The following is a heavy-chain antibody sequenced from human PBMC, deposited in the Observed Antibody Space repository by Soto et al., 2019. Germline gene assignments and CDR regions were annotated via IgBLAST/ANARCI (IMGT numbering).Heavy chain of an antibody. CDR3: ARERGVLSEAFDI. J-gene: IGHJ3*02. CDR1: GGSISSGDYY. V-gene: IGHV4-30-4*01. Sequence: PSETLSLTCTVSGGSISSGDYYWSWIRQPPGKGLEWIGYIYYSGSTYYNPSLKSRVTISVDTSKNQFSLKLSSVTAADTAVYYCARERGVLSEAFDIWGRGTMVTVSS. CDR2: IYYSGST. D-gene: IGHD3-16*02.